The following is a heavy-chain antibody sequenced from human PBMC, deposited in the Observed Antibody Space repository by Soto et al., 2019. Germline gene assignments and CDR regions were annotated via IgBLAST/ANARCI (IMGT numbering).Heavy chain of an antibody. Sequence: QVQLVESGGGVVQPGRSLRLSCAASGFTFSSYGMHWVRQAPGKGLEWVAVIWYDGSNKYYADSVKGRFTISRDNSKNRRYLQKNSLRAEDTAVYYCASACGYSYGYIDYWGQGTLVTVSS. CDR3: ASACGYSYGYIDY. CDR2: IWYDGSNK. CDR1: GFTFSSYG. D-gene: IGHD5-18*01. V-gene: IGHV3-33*01. J-gene: IGHJ4*02.